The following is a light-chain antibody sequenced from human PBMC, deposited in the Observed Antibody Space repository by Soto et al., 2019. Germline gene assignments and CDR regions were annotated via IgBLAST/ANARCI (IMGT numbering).Light chain of an antibody. CDR2: EVN. V-gene: IGLV2-14*01. CDR1: SSDVGGYNY. J-gene: IGLJ3*02. Sequence: QSALTQPASVSGSPGQSITISCTGTSSDVGGYNYVSWYQQHPGKAPKLMIYEVNNRPSGVSNRFSGSKSGNTASLTISGLQAEDEADYYCTSYTSSNTPVFGGGTKLTFL. CDR3: TSYTSSNTPV.